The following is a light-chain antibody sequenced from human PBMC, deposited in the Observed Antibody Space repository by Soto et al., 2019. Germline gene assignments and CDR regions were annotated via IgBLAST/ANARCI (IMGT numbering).Light chain of an antibody. Sequence: EIVLTQSPGTLSLSPGEGAALSCRASQSLSSNSLAWYQHKPGQAPRLFIYGASSRATGIPDRFSGSGSGTDFTLTISRLEPEDFAVYYCHQYGGSPTTFGQGTKVDIK. V-gene: IGKV3-20*01. CDR3: HQYGGSPTT. CDR2: GAS. J-gene: IGKJ1*01. CDR1: QSLSSNS.